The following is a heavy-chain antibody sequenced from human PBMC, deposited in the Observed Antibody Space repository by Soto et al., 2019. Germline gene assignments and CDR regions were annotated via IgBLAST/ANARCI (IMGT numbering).Heavy chain of an antibody. J-gene: IGHJ6*02. V-gene: IGHV4-39*02. CDR3: AREGYYGDYGDYYYGMDV. Sequence: ETLSLTCTVSGGSISSSSYYWGWIRQPPGKGLEWIGSIYYSGSTYYNPSLKSRVTISVDTSKNQFSLKLSSVTAADTAVYYCAREGYYGDYGDYYYGMDVWGQGTTVTVSS. D-gene: IGHD4-17*01. CDR2: IYYSGST. CDR1: GGSISSSSYY.